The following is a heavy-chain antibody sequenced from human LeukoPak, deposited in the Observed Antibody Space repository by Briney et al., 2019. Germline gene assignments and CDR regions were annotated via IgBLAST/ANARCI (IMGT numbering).Heavy chain of an antibody. D-gene: IGHD4-11*01. J-gene: IGHJ4*02. CDR1: GGSISSHY. Sequence: SETLSLTCTVSGGSISSHYWSWIRQPPGKGLDWIGYIYYSGSTNYNPSLKSRVTISVDTSKNQFSLKLSSVTAADTAVYYCARVGSYSTYYFDYWGQGTLVTVSS. CDR3: ARVGSYSTYYFDY. V-gene: IGHV4-59*11. CDR2: IYYSGST.